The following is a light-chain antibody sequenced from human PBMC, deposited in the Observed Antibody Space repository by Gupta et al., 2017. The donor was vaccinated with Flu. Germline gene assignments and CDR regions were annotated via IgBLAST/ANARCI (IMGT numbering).Light chain of an antibody. J-gene: IGLJ1*01. CDR3: ISYGSGSTFV. CDR1: SSDISDYHS. Sequence: QSALTQPASVSGSPGQSITISCTGISSDISDYHSVSWYQQHPGKAPKLMIFEVDNRPSGVANRFSGSKSGNTASLTISGLQAEDEADYYCISYGSGSTFVFGTGIEVSVL. CDR2: EVD. V-gene: IGLV2-14*01.